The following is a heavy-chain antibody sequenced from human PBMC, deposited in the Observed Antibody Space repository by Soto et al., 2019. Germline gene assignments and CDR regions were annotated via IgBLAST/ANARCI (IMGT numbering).Heavy chain of an antibody. J-gene: IGHJ6*02. Sequence: ESGGGVVQPGRSLRLSCAASGFTFSSYGIHWVRQAPGKGLEWVAVISYDGSNKYYADSVKGRFTISRDNSKNTLYLQMDSLRAEDSAVYYCAKASSSWDGYYYYGMDVWGPGTTVTVSS. V-gene: IGHV3-30*18. D-gene: IGHD6-13*01. CDR1: GFTFSSYG. CDR3: AKASSSWDGYYYYGMDV. CDR2: ISYDGSNK.